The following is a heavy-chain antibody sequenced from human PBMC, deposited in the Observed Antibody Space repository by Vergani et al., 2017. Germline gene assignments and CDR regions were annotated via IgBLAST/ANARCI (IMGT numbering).Heavy chain of an antibody. V-gene: IGHV4-31*03. Sequence: QVQLQESGPGLVKPSQTLSLTCTVSGGSISSGGYYWSWIRQHPGKGLEWIGYIYYSGSTYYNPSLKSRVTISVDTSKNQFSLKLSAVTAADTAVYYCARDSSGWYYFDYWGQGTLVTVSS. J-gene: IGHJ4*02. D-gene: IGHD6-19*01. CDR1: GGSISSGGYY. CDR2: IYYSGST. CDR3: ARDSSGWYYFDY.